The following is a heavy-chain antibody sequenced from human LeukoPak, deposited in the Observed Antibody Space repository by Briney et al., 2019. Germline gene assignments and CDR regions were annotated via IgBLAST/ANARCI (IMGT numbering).Heavy chain of an antibody. Sequence: GASVKVSCKASGYAFTTYYLHWVRQAPGQGLEWMGLINPTGGSTNYAQRFQGRLIMTRDTSTNTVYMELGSLSSDDTALYFCARAALGRRLPFDYWGQGTLVTVSS. CDR3: ARAALGRRLPFDY. V-gene: IGHV1-46*01. J-gene: IGHJ4*02. CDR1: GYAFTTYY. CDR2: INPTGGST. D-gene: IGHD3-16*01.